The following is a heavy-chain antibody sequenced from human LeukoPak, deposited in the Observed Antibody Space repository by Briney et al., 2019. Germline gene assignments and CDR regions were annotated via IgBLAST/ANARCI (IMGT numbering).Heavy chain of an antibody. CDR2: IYHSRST. D-gene: IGHD6-6*01. CDR1: GGSISSGDYY. CDR3: ARVPRAYSSSAPLFDY. Sequence: SETLSLTCTVSGGSISSGDYYWSWIRQPPGKGLEWIGYIYHSRSTYYNPSLKSRVTISVDRSKNQFSLKLSSVTAADTAVYYCARVPRAYSSSAPLFDYWGQGTLVTVSS. J-gene: IGHJ4*02. V-gene: IGHV4-30-2*01.